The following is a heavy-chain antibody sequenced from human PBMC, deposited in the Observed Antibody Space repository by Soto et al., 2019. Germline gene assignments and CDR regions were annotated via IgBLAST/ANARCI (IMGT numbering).Heavy chain of an antibody. CDR3: ARTHVAIYDFRSGHLPGYFDY. CDR2: IDWDDDK. V-gene: IGHV2-70*01. J-gene: IGHJ4*01. D-gene: IGHD3-3*01. Sequence: SGPTLVNPTQTLTLTCTFSGFSLSTSGMCVSWIRQPPGKALEWLALIDWDDDKYYSTSLKTRLTISKDTSKNQVVLTMTNMDPVDTATYYCARTHVAIYDFRSGHLPGYFDYWGHGTLVTVSS. CDR1: GFSLSTSGMC.